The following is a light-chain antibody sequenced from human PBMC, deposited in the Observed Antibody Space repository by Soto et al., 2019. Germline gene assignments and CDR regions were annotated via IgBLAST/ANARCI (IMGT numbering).Light chain of an antibody. Sequence: EIVLTQSPGTLSLSPGERATLSCRASQSVSSNSLAWYQQKPGQAPRLLMYDTSTRATGIPDRVSGSGSGTDFTLTISRLEPEDFAVYYCQHYDHSPWTFGQGTKVEIK. CDR1: QSVSSNS. V-gene: IGKV3-20*01. CDR3: QHYDHSPWT. CDR2: DTS. J-gene: IGKJ1*01.